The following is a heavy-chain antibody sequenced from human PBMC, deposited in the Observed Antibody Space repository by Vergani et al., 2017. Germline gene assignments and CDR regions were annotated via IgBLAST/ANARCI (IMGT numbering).Heavy chain of an antibody. J-gene: IGHJ6*03. CDR2: INPSGGST. CDR3: ARERGGYCSGGSCTTKLPYYYYYMDV. Sequence: QVQLVQSGAEVKKPGASVKVSCKASGYTFTSYYMHWVRQAPGQGLEWMGIINPSGGSTSYAQKFQGRVTMTRDTSTSTVYMELSRLRSDDTAVYYCARERGGYCSGGSCTTKLPYYYYYMDVWGKGTTVTVSS. CDR1: GYTFTSYY. V-gene: IGHV1-46*01. D-gene: IGHD2-15*01.